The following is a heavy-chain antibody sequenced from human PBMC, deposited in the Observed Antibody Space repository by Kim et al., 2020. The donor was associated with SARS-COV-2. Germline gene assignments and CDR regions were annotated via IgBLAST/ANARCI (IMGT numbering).Heavy chain of an antibody. Sequence: GGSLRLSCTISGAPVSANYMHWVRQAPGKGPQWVSVIYTGGITYYSHSVRDRLDISRDEYNNTVYLLQTYLTSNETTVYYCSRDNSGRCPPRYVWG. CDR1: GAPVSANY. CDR2: IYTGGIT. V-gene: IGHV3-66*01. D-gene: IGHD2-21*01. CDR3: SRDNSGRCPPRYV. J-gene: IGHJ6*03.